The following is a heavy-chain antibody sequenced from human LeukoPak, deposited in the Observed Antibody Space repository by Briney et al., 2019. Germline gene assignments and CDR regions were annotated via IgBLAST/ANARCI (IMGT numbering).Heavy chain of an antibody. CDR2: ISGSGGST. Sequence: GGSLRLSCAASGFTFSSYAMSWVRQAPGKGLERVSAISGSGGSTYYADSVKGRFTISRDNSKNTLYLQMNSLRAEDTAVYYCAKGPASSGWYEYFQHWGQGTLVTVSS. CDR3: AKGPASSGWYEYFQH. J-gene: IGHJ1*01. CDR1: GFTFSSYA. D-gene: IGHD6-19*01. V-gene: IGHV3-23*01.